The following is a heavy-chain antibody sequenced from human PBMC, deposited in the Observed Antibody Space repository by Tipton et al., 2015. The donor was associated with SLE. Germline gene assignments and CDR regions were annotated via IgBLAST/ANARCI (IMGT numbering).Heavy chain of an antibody. Sequence: TLSLTCTVSGGSISSYYWSWIRQPPGKGLEWIGYIYYSGSTNYNPSRKSRVTISVDTSKNQFSLKLSSVTAADTDVYYCASTRHGDSGIYPGAFDIWGQGTMVTVSS. CDR1: GGSISSYY. D-gene: IGHD1-26*01. J-gene: IGHJ3*02. CDR3: ASTRHGDSGIYPGAFDI. V-gene: IGHV4-59*08. CDR2: IYYSGST.